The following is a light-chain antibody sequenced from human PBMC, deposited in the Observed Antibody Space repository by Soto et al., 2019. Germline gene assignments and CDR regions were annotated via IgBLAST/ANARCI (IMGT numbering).Light chain of an antibody. V-gene: IGKV3-11*01. J-gene: IGKJ4*01. CDR1: QSVSSY. Sequence: EIVLTQSPATLSLSPGERDTLSCRASQSVSSYLAWYQQKPGQAPRLLIYDASNRATGIPARFSGSGSGTDFTLTISILEPEDFAVYYCQQRSNWPPVTFGGGTKVDIK. CDR3: QQRSNWPPVT. CDR2: DAS.